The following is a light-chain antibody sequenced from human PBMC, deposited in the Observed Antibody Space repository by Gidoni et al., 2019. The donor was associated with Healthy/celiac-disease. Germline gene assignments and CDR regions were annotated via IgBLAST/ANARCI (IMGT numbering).Light chain of an antibody. Sequence: SYELTQSPSVSVSPAQTASITCSGETLGDKYACWYQQKPGQSPVLVIYQDSKRPSGIPERFSGSNSGNTATLTISGTQAMDEADYYCQAWDSSIHVVFGGGTKLTVL. CDR2: QDS. CDR3: QAWDSSIHVV. V-gene: IGLV3-1*01. J-gene: IGLJ2*01. CDR1: TLGDKY.